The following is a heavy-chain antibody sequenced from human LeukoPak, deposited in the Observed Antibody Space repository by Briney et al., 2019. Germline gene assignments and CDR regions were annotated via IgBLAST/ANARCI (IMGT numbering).Heavy chain of an antibody. D-gene: IGHD3-22*01. J-gene: IGHJ5*02. CDR1: GGSITTSSTYY. CDR2: IYHSGST. V-gene: IGHV4-39*07. Sequence: SETLSLTCTVSGGSITTSSTYYWGWIRQPPGKGLEWIGSIYHSGSTYYNPSLKSRVTISVDTSKNQFSLKLSSVTAADTAVYYCARGPYDSSGYYYPWGQGTLVTVSS. CDR3: ARGPYDSSGYYYP.